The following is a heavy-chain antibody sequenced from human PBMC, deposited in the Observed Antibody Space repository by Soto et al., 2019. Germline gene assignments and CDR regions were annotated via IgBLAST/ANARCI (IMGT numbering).Heavy chain of an antibody. D-gene: IGHD6-13*01. V-gene: IGHV2-5*02. CDR3: AHSIAPRIFDY. CDR2: IYWDDDK. Sequence: QITLKESGPTLVKPTQTLTLTCTFSGFSLSTSGVGVGWIRQPPGKALEWLALIYWDDDKRYSPSLKSRLTITKDPSKPQVVLTLTDMDPVDTATYYCAHSIAPRIFDYWGQGTLVTVSS. J-gene: IGHJ4*02. CDR1: GFSLSTSGVG.